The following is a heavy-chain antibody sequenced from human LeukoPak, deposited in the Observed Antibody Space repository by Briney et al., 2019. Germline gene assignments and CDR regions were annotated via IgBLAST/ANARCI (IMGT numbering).Heavy chain of an antibody. Sequence: ASVKVSCKASGGTFSSYAISWVRQAPGQGLEWMGGIIPIFGTANYAQKFQGRVTITADESTSTAYMELSSLRSEDTAVYYCARDQIAVAGTGDYWGQGTLVTVSS. CDR2: IIPIFGTA. V-gene: IGHV1-69*13. CDR1: GGTFSSYA. D-gene: IGHD6-19*01. J-gene: IGHJ4*02. CDR3: ARDQIAVAGTGDY.